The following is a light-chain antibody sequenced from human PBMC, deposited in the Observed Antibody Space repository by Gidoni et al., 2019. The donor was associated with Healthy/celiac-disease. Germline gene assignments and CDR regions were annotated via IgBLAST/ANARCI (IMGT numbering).Light chain of an antibody. CDR1: KVGDKY. CDR3: QAWDSSTAV. CDR2: QDS. Sequence: SYELPPPPSVSVSPGQTASITCSGDKVGDKYACWYQQKPGQSPVLVIYQDSKRPSGIPERFSGSNSGNTATLTISGTQAMDEADYYCQAWDSSTAVFGGGTKLTVL. J-gene: IGLJ2*01. V-gene: IGLV3-1*01.